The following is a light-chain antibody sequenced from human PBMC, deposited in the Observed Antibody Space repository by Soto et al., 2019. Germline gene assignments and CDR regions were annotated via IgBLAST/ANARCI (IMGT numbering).Light chain of an antibody. CDR3: QHYNGWPPYT. J-gene: IGKJ2*01. V-gene: IGKV3-15*01. CDR2: GAS. CDR1: QDVKTN. Sequence: EIVMTQSPVTLSVSPGARATLSCRASQDVKTNLAWYQQKPGQAPRLLIYGASTRATGIAARFSGTGSGTQFTLTISNLQSGDFAVYYCQHYNGWPPYTFGQGTKLDSK.